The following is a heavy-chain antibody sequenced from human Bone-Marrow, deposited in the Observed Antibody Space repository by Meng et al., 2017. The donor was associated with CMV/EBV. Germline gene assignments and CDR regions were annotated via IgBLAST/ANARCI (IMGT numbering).Heavy chain of an antibody. D-gene: IGHD5-18*01. CDR3: ARLDMGTAMVTHYYYGMDV. CDR2: IYPGDSDT. CDR1: GYSFTSYW. Sequence: KVSCKGSGYSFTSYWIGWVRQMPGKGLEWMGIIYPGDSDTRYSPSFQGQVTISADKSISTAYLQWSSLKASDTAMYYCARLDMGTAMVTHYYYGMDVWGQGTTVTVPS. J-gene: IGHJ6*02. V-gene: IGHV5-51*01.